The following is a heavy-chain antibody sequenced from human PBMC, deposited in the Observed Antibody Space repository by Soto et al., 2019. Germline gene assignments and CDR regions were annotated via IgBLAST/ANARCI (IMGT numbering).Heavy chain of an antibody. CDR2: IYYSGST. CDR1: VGSISSSSYY. CDR3: ARQEFSSSWSN. Sequence: QLQLQESGPGLVKPSETLSLTCTVSVGSISSSSYYWGWIRQPPGKGLEWIGSIYYSGSTYYNPSLKSRVNISVDTSKNPVALKLSSLTAADTAVYYCARQEFSSSWSNWGQGTLVTVSS. D-gene: IGHD6-13*01. V-gene: IGHV4-39*01. J-gene: IGHJ4*02.